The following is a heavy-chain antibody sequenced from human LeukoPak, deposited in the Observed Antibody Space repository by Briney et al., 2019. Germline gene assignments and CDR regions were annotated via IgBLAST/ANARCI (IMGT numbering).Heavy chain of an antibody. CDR1: GYTFTSYD. CDR3: ARAQLGAHTAMVTCDY. Sequence: ASVKVSCKASGYTFTSYDINWVRQAPGQGLEWMGIINPSGGSTSYAQKFQGRVTMTRDMSTSTVYMELSSLRSEDTAVYYCARAQLGAHTAMVTCDYWGQGTLVTVSS. D-gene: IGHD5-18*01. CDR2: INPSGGST. V-gene: IGHV1-46*01. J-gene: IGHJ4*02.